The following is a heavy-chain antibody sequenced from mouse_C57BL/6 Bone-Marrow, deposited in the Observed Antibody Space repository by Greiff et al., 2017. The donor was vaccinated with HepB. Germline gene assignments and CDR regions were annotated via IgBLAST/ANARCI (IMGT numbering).Heavy chain of an antibody. D-gene: IGHD3-2*02. CDR3: ARRGSGYAYFDY. Sequence: VQLQQSGAELARPGASVKLSCKASGYTFTSYGISWVKQRTGQGLEWIGEIYPRSGNTYYNEKFKGKATLTADKSSSTAYMELRSLTSEDSAVYFCARRGSGYAYFDYWGQGTTLTVSS. V-gene: IGHV1-81*01. J-gene: IGHJ2*01. CDR2: IYPRSGNT. CDR1: GYTFTSYG.